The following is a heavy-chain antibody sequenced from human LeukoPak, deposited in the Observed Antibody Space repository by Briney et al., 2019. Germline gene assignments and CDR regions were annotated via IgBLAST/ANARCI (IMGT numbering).Heavy chain of an antibody. J-gene: IGHJ4*02. D-gene: IGHD2-21*02. CDR2: IRSKANSYAT. Sequence: GGSLRLSCAASGFTFSGSAMHWVRQASGKGLEWVGRIRSKANSYATAYAASVKGRFTISRDDTKNTAYLQMNSLKTEDTAVYYCTRSPSEWWLLLDYWGQGALVTVSS. CDR3: TRSPSEWWLLLDY. V-gene: IGHV3-73*01. CDR1: GFTFSGSA.